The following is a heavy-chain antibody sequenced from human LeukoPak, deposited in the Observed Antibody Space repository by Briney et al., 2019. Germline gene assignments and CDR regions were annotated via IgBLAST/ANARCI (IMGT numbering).Heavy chain of an antibody. J-gene: IGHJ6*02. CDR2: ISAYNGNT. CDR3: ASFSSSSWTNYYYYYGMDV. Sequence: ASVKVSCKASGYIFTSYGISWVRQAPGQGLEWMGWISAYNGNTNYAQKLQGRVTMTTDTSTSTAYMELRSLRSDDTAVYYCASFSSSSWTNYYYYYGMDVWGQGTTVTVSS. CDR1: GYIFTSYG. D-gene: IGHD6-13*01. V-gene: IGHV1-18*01.